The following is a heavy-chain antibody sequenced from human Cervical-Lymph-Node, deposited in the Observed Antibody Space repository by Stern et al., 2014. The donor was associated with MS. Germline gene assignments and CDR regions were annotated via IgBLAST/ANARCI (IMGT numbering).Heavy chain of an antibody. D-gene: IGHD2-21*01. CDR3: ARWSVACDY. CDR2: IYPGDSDI. CDR1: GYNFINYW. Sequence: QLVQSGAELKEPGESLKISCKTSGYNFINYWIAWVRQVPGKGLEWIGVIYPGDSDIRYSPSFQGHFPQSVDKSKTTAYLQWKSLKASDTAVYYCARWSVACDYWGQGALITVSS. J-gene: IGHJ4*02. V-gene: IGHV5-51*03.